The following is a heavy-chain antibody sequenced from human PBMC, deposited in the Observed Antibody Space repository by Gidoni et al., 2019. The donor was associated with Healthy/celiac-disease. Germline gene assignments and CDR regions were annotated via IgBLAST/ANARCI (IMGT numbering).Heavy chain of an antibody. D-gene: IGHD3-22*01. J-gene: IGHJ4*02. V-gene: IGHV1-2*02. CDR1: GYTFTGYY. CDR3: ARVPNDDSSGYYYDY. CDR2: INPNSGGT. Sequence: QVQLVQSGAEVKKPGASVKVSCQASGYTFTGYYMHWVRQAPGQGLEWMGWINPNSGGTNYAQKFQGRVTMTRDTSISTAYMELSRLRSDDTAVYYCARVPNDDSSGYYYDYWGQGTLVTVSS.